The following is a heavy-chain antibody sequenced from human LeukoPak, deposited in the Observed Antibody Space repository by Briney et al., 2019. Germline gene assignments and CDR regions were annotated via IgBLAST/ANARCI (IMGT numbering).Heavy chain of an antibody. CDR1: GDTFTDYY. J-gene: IGHJ4*02. V-gene: IGHV1-2*02. D-gene: IGHD1-26*01. CDR3: ASSAKEGWELLVY. CDR2: INPNSGGT. Sequence: ASVKVSCKASGDTFTDYYMHWVRQAPGQGLEWRGWINPNSGGTNYAQKFQGRVTMTRDTSISTAYMELSRLRSGDTAVYYCASSAKEGWELLVYWGQGTLVTVSS.